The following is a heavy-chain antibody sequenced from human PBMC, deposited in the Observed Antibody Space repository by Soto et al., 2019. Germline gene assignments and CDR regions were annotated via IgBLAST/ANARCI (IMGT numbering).Heavy chain of an antibody. CDR3: ARRSSGWYFDY. V-gene: IGHV3-23*01. CDR2: ISGSGGST. CDR1: GFTFSSYA. Sequence: EVQVLESGGGLVQPGGSLRLSCAASGFTFSSYAMNWVRQAPGKGLEWVSVISGSGGSTYYADSVKGRFTISRANSKNTLYLQMNSLRAEDTAVYYCARRSSGWYFDYWGQGTLVTVSS. D-gene: IGHD6-19*01. J-gene: IGHJ4*02.